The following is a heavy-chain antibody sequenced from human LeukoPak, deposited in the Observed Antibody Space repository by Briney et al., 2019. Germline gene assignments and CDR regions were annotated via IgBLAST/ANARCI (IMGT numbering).Heavy chain of an antibody. CDR3: ARGGSGAYGSGSYYTALDI. J-gene: IGHJ3*02. V-gene: IGHV1-18*03. CDR2: ISGYNGNT. CDR1: GYTFTSYG. D-gene: IGHD3-10*01. Sequence: APVKVSCKASGYTFTSYGISWVRQAPGQGLEWMGWISGYNGNTNYAQKLQGRVTMTTDTSTSTAYMELRSLRSDDMAVYYCARGGSGAYGSGSYYTALDIWGQGTMVTVSS.